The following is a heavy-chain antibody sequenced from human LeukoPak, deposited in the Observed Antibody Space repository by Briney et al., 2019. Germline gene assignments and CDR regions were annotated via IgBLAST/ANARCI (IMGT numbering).Heavy chain of an antibody. J-gene: IGHJ4*02. V-gene: IGHV4-38-2*02. Sequence: PSETLSLTCIVSGYSISSDYFWGLVRQPPGKGREWIGSIFHSGSVYYNPSLKSRVTISVDPSKNRFSLKLTSVTAADTAVYYCARVVASTSIDSWGQGTLVAVSS. CDR1: GYSISSDYF. CDR3: ARVVASTSIDS. CDR2: IFHSGSV. D-gene: IGHD2-15*01.